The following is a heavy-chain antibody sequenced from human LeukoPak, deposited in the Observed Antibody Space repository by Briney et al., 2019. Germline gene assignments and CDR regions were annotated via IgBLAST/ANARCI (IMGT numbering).Heavy chain of an antibody. V-gene: IGHV4-39*01. CDR3: ARHRSGWLQSSFDY. Sequence: SETLSLTCTVSSGSISSSPYYWGWIRQPPGKGLEWIGSIYYSGSSFDNPALKSRVTISVDTSKNQFSLKLSSVTAADTAVYYCARHRSGWLQSSFDYWGQGTLVTVSS. J-gene: IGHJ4*02. D-gene: IGHD5-24*01. CDR1: SGSISSSPYY. CDR2: IYYSGSS.